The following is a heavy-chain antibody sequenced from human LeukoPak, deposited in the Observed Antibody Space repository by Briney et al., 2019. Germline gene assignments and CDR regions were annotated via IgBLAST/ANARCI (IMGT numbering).Heavy chain of an antibody. CDR3: AREVYHYDSSGYYIDY. V-gene: IGHV4-30-2*01. CDR1: GGSISSGGHS. CDR2: IYHSGSGST. J-gene: IGHJ4*02. D-gene: IGHD3-22*01. Sequence: SETLSLTCTVSGGSISSGGHSWSWIRQPPGKGLEWIGYIYHSGSGSTYYNPSLKSRVTISVDTSKNQFSLKLSSVTAADTAVYYCAREVYHYDSSGYYIDYWGQGTLVTVSS.